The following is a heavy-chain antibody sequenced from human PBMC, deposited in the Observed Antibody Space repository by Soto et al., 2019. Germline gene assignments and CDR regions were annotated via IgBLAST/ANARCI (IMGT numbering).Heavy chain of an antibody. D-gene: IGHD6-13*01. Sequence: WLEWMGWISAYNGNTNYAQKLQGRVTMTTDTSTSTAYMELRSLRSDDTAVYYCASGEESSTNWFDPWLQGSPVTGSS. CDR2: ISAYNGNT. V-gene: IGHV1-18*01. CDR3: ASGEESSTNWFDP. J-gene: IGHJ5*02.